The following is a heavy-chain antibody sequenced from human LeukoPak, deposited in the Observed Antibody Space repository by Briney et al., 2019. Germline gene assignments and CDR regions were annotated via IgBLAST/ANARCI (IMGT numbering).Heavy chain of an antibody. Sequence: GGSLRLSCAASGFTFSNYEMNWVRQGPGKGLEWISYISSSGSTTYYADSVKGRFTISRDNAKNSLYLQMNSLRAEDTALYYCAVYRGKSSRDFDLRGRGTLVTVSS. CDR3: AVYRGKSSRDFDL. D-gene: IGHD2-8*01. V-gene: IGHV3-48*03. J-gene: IGHJ2*01. CDR1: GFTFSNYE. CDR2: ISSSGSTT.